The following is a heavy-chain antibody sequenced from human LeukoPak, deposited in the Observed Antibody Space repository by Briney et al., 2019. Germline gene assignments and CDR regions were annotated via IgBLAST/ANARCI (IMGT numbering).Heavy chain of an antibody. J-gene: IGHJ4*02. CDR2: ISSSATTI. D-gene: IGHD6-19*01. Sequence: GGSLRLSCAASGFTFSDYYMTWIRQAPGKGLEWVSYISSSATTIYYADSAKGRFTISRDNAKNSLYLQMNSLRAEDTAVYYCASLGPYEMDSGGWYVRYWGQGTLVTVSS. V-gene: IGHV3-11*01. CDR3: ASLGPYEMDSGGWYVRY. CDR1: GFTFSDYY.